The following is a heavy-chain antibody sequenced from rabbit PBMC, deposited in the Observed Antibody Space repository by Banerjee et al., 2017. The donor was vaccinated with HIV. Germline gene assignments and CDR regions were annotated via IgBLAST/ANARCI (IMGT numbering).Heavy chain of an antibody. CDR3: ARDGYAGHGYPNL. D-gene: IGHD6-1*01. CDR1: GFSFSNKYV. CDR2: IISSTGTT. J-gene: IGHJ4*01. V-gene: IGHV1S43*01. Sequence: QEQLEESGGDLVKPEGSLTLTCTASGFSFSNKYVMCWVRQAPGKGLEWIACIISSTGTTRYASWVNGRFTISRSTSLNTVDLKMTSLTAADTATYFCARDGYAGHGYPNLWGPGTLVTVS.